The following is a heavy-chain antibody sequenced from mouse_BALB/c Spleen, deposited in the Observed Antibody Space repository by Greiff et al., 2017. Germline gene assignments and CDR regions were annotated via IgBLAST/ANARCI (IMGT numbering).Heavy chain of an antibody. CDR2: ISSGGST. CDR1: GFTFSSYA. Sequence: EVKLMESGGGLVKPGGSLKLSCAASGFTFSSYAMSWVRQTPEKRLEWVASISSGGSTYYPDSVKGRFTISRDNARNILYLQMSSLRSEDTAMYYCAREGITTVVAKAMDYWGQGTSVTVSS. J-gene: IGHJ4*01. CDR3: AREGITTVVAKAMDY. V-gene: IGHV5-6-5*01. D-gene: IGHD1-1*01.